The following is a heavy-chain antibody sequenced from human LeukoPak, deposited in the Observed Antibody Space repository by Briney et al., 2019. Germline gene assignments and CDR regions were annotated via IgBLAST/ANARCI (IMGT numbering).Heavy chain of an antibody. Sequence: GGSLRLSCAASGFTFSSYAMHWVRQAPGKRLEWVAVISYDGSNKYYADSVKGRFTISRDNAKNSLFLQMNSLRDEDTAVYYCPLTFHGEWLFRKSFDYWGQGTLVTVSS. CDR3: PLTFHGEWLFRKSFDY. J-gene: IGHJ4*02. CDR2: ISYDGSNK. D-gene: IGHD6-19*01. V-gene: IGHV3-30-3*01. CDR1: GFTFSSYA.